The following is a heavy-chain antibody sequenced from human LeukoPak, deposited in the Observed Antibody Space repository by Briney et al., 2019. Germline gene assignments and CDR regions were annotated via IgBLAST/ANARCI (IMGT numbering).Heavy chain of an antibody. CDR1: GYTFTSYY. CDR3: ARGHPPDILTGYPYYYYYMDV. J-gene: IGHJ6*03. D-gene: IGHD3-9*01. Sequence: ASVKVSCKASGYTFTSYYMHWARQAPGQGLEWMGIINPSGGSTSYAQKFQGRVTMTRDTSTSTVYMELSSLRSEDTAVYYCARGHPPDILTGYPYYYYYMDVWGKGTTVTVSS. V-gene: IGHV1-46*01. CDR2: INPSGGST.